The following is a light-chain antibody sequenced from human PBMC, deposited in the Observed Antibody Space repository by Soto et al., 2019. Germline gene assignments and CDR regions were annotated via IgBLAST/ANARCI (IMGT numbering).Light chain of an antibody. Sequence: EIVMTQTPLSSPVTLGQPASISCRSSQSLVHSDGNTYLSWLQQRPGQPPRLRIYKISNRFSGVPDRFSGGGAGTDFTLKISRVEAEDVGVYYCTQATHFPRTFGQGTKVEIK. CDR2: KIS. CDR1: QSLVHSDGNTY. J-gene: IGKJ1*01. CDR3: TQATHFPRT. V-gene: IGKV2-24*01.